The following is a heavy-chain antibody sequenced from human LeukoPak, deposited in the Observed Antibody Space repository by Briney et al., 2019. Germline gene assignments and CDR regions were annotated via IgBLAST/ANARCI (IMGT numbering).Heavy chain of an antibody. J-gene: IGHJ4*02. CDR1: GFTFSDHY. D-gene: IGHD2-21*01. V-gene: IGHV3-72*01. CDR3: AQFAKGG. Sequence: GGSLRLSCAASGFTFSDHYMDWVRQAPGKGLEWVGRIKHKAHSYTTEYAASVKGRFTISRDDSKSSLYLQMNSLKIEDTAVYYCAQFAKGGWGQGTLVTVSS. CDR2: IKHKAHSYTT.